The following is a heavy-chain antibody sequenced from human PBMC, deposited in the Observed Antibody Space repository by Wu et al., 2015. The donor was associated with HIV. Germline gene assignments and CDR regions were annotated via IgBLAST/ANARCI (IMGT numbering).Heavy chain of an antibody. V-gene: IGHV1-18*01. J-gene: IGHJ4*02. Sequence: QVQLVQSGPEVKKPGASVKVSCTASGYHFINYVINWVRQAPGQGLEWMGWISGYNGNTNYAQKLQGRVTMTTDTSTRTAYMELRSLRSDDTALYYCARVDSSGWYPARYFDYWGQGTLVTVSS. CDR1: GYHFINYV. D-gene: IGHD6-19*01. CDR2: ISGYNGNT. CDR3: ARVDSSGWYPARYFDY.